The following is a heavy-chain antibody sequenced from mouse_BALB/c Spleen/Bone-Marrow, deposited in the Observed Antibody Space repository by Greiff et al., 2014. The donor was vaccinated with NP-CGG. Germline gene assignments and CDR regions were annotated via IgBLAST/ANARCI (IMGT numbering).Heavy chain of an antibody. J-gene: IGHJ2*01. V-gene: IGHV1-14*01. CDR3: ARQDYGNGSFDY. CDR2: IDPYNDGT. Sequence: VPLQQSGPELVKPGASVKMSCKASGYPFTSYIMHWGKQKPGQGLEWIGYIDPYNDGTKNNEKFKGKATLTSDKSSSTAYMELNRLTSEDSAVYYCARQDYGNGSFDYWGQGTTLTVSS. CDR1: GYPFTSYI. D-gene: IGHD1-1*01.